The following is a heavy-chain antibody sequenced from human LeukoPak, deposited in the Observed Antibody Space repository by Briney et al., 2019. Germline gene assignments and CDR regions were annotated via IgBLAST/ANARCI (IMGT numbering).Heavy chain of an antibody. Sequence: GGSLRLSCAASGFTFSSYSMNWVRQAPGKGLEWVSSISSSSSYIYYADSVKCRFTISRDNAKNSLHLQMNSLRAEDTAVYYCARGGVQGVPAASPRPIDYWGQGTLVTVSS. CDR2: ISSSSSYI. D-gene: IGHD2-2*01. CDR3: ARGGVQGVPAASPRPIDY. J-gene: IGHJ4*02. CDR1: GFTFSSYS. V-gene: IGHV3-21*01.